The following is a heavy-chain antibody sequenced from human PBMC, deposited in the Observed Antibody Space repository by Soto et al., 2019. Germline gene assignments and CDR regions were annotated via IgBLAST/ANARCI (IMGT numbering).Heavy chain of an antibody. CDR1: GFTFSIYA. Sequence: GSLRLSCAASGFTFSIYAMSWVRQAPGKGLEWVSVISASGGRTYYADSVKGRFTMSRDNSKNTLFLQMNSLRDEDTAIYYCAKEVVIESAGRSHSYYYGLDVWGPGTTVTVSS. J-gene: IGHJ6*02. CDR3: AKEVVIESAGRSHSYYYGLDV. V-gene: IGHV3-23*01. CDR2: ISASGGRT. D-gene: IGHD2-2*01.